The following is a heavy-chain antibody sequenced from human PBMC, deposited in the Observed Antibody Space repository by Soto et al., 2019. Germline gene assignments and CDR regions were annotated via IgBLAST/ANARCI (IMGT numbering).Heavy chain of an antibody. D-gene: IGHD6-19*01. Sequence: ASVKVSCKASGYTFTSYGISCVRQAPGQVLEWMGWISAYNGNTNYAQKLQGRVTMTTDTSTSTAYMELRSLRSDDTAVYYCARVGHQWLLPPQNWFDPWGQGTLVTVSS. CDR1: GYTFTSYG. V-gene: IGHV1-18*04. CDR2: ISAYNGNT. CDR3: ARVGHQWLLPPQNWFDP. J-gene: IGHJ5*02.